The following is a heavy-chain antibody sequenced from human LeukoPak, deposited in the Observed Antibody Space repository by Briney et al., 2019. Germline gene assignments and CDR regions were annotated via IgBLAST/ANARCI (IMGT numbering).Heavy chain of an antibody. CDR1: GFTFSSYG. CDR3: ARPHYASGRLDGFDM. J-gene: IGHJ3*02. V-gene: IGHV3-74*01. D-gene: IGHD3-10*01. CDR2: INPDGRTT. Sequence: PGRSLRRSCAASGFTFSSYGMHWVRQAPGKGLLWVSNINPDGRTTNYADSVKGRFSVSRDNAKNTLFLQVNSLRTEDTAVYYCARPHYASGRLDGFDMWGHGTMVTVSS.